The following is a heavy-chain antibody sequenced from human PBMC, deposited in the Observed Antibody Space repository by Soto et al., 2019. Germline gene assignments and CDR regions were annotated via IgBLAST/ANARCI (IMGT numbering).Heavy chain of an antibody. Sequence: LSLTCTVSGGSISSGDYYWSWIRQPPGKGLEWIGYIHYSGSTYYNPSLKSRVTISVDTSKNQFSLKLSSVTAAGTAVYYCARVKVTYYSYYYVMDVWGQGTTVTVSS. CDR3: ARVKVTYYSYYYVMDV. D-gene: IGHD2-21*02. CDR1: GGSISSGDYY. CDR2: IHYSGST. J-gene: IGHJ6*02. V-gene: IGHV4-30-4*01.